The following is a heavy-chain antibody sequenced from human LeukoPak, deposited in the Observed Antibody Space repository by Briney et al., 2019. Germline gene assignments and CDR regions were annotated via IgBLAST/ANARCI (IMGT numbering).Heavy chain of an antibody. D-gene: IGHD4-17*01. CDR2: INWNGGST. V-gene: IGHV3-20*04. CDR3: ARVFGYGDYQIDY. Sequence: PGGALIQFCSACCVYFVTYCWICFRQAPGKGLEWGSGINWNGGSTGYADSVKGRFTISRDNAKNSLYLQMNSLRAEDTALYYCARVFGYGDYQIDYWGQGTLVTVSS. J-gene: IGHJ4*02. CDR1: CVYFVTYC.